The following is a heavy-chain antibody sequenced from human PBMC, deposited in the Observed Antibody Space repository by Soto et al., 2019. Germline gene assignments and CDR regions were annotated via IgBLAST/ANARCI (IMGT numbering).Heavy chain of an antibody. V-gene: IGHV3-30*18. CDR1: GFSFSSYD. D-gene: IGHD3-16*01. CDR3: AKDLKPGSRWSLGGVEHCMDV. J-gene: IGHJ6*03. Sequence: QVQLVESGGGVVQPGRSLRLSCVGSGFSFSSYDMNWVRQAPGTGLEWVALMSYDGSKKYYGDSVRGRVNISRDNSKNTLYLQMDHLRPEDTAIYYCAKDLKPGSRWSLGGVEHCMDVWGRGTTVSVSS. CDR2: MSYDGSKK.